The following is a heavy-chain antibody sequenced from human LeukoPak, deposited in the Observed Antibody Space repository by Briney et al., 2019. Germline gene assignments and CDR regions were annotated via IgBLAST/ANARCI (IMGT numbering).Heavy chain of an antibody. CDR1: GYALRNDW. CDR2: GKEDETEK. V-gene: IGHV3-7*03. CDR3: SGGRDIAVAGPGGYFDY. J-gene: IGHJ4*02. D-gene: IGHD6-19*01. Sequence: GGSLRLSCVVSGYALRNDWMVWVRQAPGKGLEWVATGKEDETEKDYVDSVRGRFTIFTDNAKNSLFLQMSSLTAEDTAVYYCSGGRDIAVAGPGGYFDYWGQGSLVTVSS.